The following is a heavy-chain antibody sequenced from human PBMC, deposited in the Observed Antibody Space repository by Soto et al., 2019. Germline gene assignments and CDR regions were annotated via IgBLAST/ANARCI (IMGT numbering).Heavy chain of an antibody. CDR2: ISSSSSYI. Sequence: GGSLRLSCAASGFTFSSYSMNWVRQAPGKGLEWVSSISSSSSYIYYADSVEGRFTISRDNAKNTLYLQMNSLRAEDTAVYYCARGTRVIPAESDFDYWGQGTLVTVSS. CDR1: GFTFSSYS. CDR3: ARGTRVIPAESDFDY. J-gene: IGHJ4*02. D-gene: IGHD2-2*01. V-gene: IGHV3-21*01.